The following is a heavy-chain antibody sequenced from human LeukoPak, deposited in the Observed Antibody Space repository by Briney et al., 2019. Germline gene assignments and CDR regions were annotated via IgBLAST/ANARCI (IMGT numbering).Heavy chain of an antibody. D-gene: IGHD3-22*01. CDR1: GFTFGSYW. Sequence: PGGSLRLSCAASGFTFGSYWMHWVRQAPGKGLVWVSRINSDGSSTSYADSVKGRFTISRDNAKNTLYLQMNSLRAEDTAVYYCARRIPPSDYDSSGRDYWGQGTLVTVSS. J-gene: IGHJ4*02. V-gene: IGHV3-74*01. CDR3: ARRIPPSDYDSSGRDY. CDR2: INSDGSST.